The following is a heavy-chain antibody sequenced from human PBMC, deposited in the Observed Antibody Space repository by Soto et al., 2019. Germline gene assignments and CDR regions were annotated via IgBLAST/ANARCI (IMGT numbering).Heavy chain of an antibody. CDR1: GFTFGNYW. D-gene: IGHD2-21*01. CDR3: ASWGHIVPVSPTDFDH. Sequence: PGGSLRLSCAASGFTFGNYWMHWVRQAPGKGLVWVSRISDYGRINYADSVKDRFTVSRDNAKNTLYLQMHSLRAEDTAMYYCASWGHIVPVSPTDFDHWGEGTLVTVSS. J-gene: IGHJ4*02. CDR2: ISDYGRI. V-gene: IGHV3-74*01.